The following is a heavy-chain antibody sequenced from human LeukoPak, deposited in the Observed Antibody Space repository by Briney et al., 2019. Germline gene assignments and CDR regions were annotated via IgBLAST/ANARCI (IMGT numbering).Heavy chain of an antibody. CDR3: ARGPRRYYDYVWGSYMNY. V-gene: IGHV4-34*01. Sequence: KASETLPLTCAVYGGSFSGYYWSWIRQPPGKGLEWIGEINHSGSTNYNPSLKSRVTISVDTSKNQFSLRLTSVTAADTAVYYCARGPRRYYDYVWGSYMNYWGQGTLVTVSS. J-gene: IGHJ4*02. CDR1: GGSFSGYY. D-gene: IGHD3-16*01. CDR2: INHSGST.